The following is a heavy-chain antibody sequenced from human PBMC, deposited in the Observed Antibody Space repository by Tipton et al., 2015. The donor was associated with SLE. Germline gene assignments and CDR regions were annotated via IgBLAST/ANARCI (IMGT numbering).Heavy chain of an antibody. V-gene: IGHV3-53*05. CDR2: IYGGGST. Sequence: SLRLSCAASGFTVSSNYMSWVRQAPGKGLEWVSVIYGGGSTYYVDSVKGRFTISRDNSKNTLYLQMNSLRAEDTAVYFCAREECSGGSCFDFWGQGTLVTVSS. CDR3: AREECSGGSCFDF. D-gene: IGHD2-15*01. CDR1: GFTVSSNY. J-gene: IGHJ4*02.